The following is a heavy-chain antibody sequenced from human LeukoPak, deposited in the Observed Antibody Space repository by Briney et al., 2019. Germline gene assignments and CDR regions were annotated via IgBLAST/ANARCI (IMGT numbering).Heavy chain of an antibody. J-gene: IGHJ5*02. CDR1: GGSISSSSYY. D-gene: IGHD1-1*01. CDR3: ARLPPQRWFDP. Sequence: PSETLSLTCTVSGGSISSSSYYWGWIRQPPGKGLEWIGSIYYSGSTYYNPSLKSRVTISVDTSKNQFSLKLSSVTAADTAVYYCARLPPQRWFDPWGQGTLVTVSS. CDR2: IYYSGST. V-gene: IGHV4-39*01.